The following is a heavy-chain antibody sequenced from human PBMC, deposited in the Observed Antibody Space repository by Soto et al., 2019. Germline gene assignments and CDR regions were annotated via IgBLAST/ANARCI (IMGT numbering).Heavy chain of an antibody. Sequence: GESLKISCKGSGYSFAGYWITWVRQKPGKGLEWMGRIDPSDSQTYYSPSFRGHVTISVTKSITTVFLQWSSLRASDTAMYYCARQIYDSDTGPHFQYYFDSWGQGTPVAVSS. CDR3: ARQIYDSDTGPHFQYYFDS. CDR2: IDPSDSQT. CDR1: GYSFAGYW. J-gene: IGHJ4*02. V-gene: IGHV5-10-1*01. D-gene: IGHD3-22*01.